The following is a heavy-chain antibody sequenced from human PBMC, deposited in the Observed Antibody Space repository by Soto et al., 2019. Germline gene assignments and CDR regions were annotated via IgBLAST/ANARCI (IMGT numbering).Heavy chain of an antibody. CDR3: AKRSSRSTFDY. D-gene: IGHD6-13*01. CDR1: GFTFSSYA. V-gene: IGHV3-23*01. J-gene: IGHJ4*02. Sequence: GGSLRLSCAASGFTFSSYAMSWVRQAPGKGLEWVSVISGSDDSTYYADSVKGRFTISRDNSKNTLYLQMNSLRAEDTAVYYCAKRSSRSTFDYWDQGSPVTGSS. CDR2: ISGSDDST.